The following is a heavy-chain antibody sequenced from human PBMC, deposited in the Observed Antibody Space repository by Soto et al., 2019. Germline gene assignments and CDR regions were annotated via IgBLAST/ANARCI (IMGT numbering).Heavy chain of an antibody. D-gene: IGHD6-6*01. V-gene: IGHV1-8*01. J-gene: IGHJ4*02. CDR1: GYTFTSYD. CDR2: MNPNSGNT. Sequence: GASVKVSCKASGYTFTSYDINWVRQATGQGLEWMGWMNPNSGNTGYAQKFQGRVTMTRNTSISTAYMELSRLRSEDTAVYYCANSRPYSRSCLGHWGQGTLVTVPS. CDR3: ANSRPYSRSCLGH.